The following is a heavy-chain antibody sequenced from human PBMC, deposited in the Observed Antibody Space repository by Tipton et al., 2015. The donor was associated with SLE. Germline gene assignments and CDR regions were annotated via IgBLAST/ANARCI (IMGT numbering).Heavy chain of an antibody. CDR2: ISYDGSNK. V-gene: IGHV3-30*04. CDR3: AREDILVTREVFDT. D-gene: IGHD2-2*01. CDR1: GFTFSSYA. Sequence: SLRLSCAASGFTFSSYAMHWVRQAPGKGLEWVAVISYDGSNKYYADSVKGRFTISRDNSKNTLYLQMNSLRAEDTAVYYCAREDILVTREVFDTWGQGTLVTVSS. J-gene: IGHJ5*02.